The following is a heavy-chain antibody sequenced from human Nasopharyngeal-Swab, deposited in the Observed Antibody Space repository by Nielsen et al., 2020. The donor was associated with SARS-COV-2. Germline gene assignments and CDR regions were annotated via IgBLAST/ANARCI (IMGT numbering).Heavy chain of an antibody. D-gene: IGHD6-19*01. CDR1: GFTFSSYA. V-gene: IGHV3-23*01. J-gene: IGHJ6*02. Sequence: GESLKISCAASGFTFSSYAMSWVRQAPGKGLEWVSAISGSGGNTYYADSVKGRFTISKDNSKNTLYLQMNSLRAEDTAVYYCAKDDRRSQWLVDYYYGMDVWGQGTTVTVSS. CDR2: ISGSGGNT. CDR3: AKDDRRSQWLVDYYYGMDV.